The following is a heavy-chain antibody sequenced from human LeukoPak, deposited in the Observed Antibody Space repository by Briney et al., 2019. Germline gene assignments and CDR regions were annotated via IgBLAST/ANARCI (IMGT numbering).Heavy chain of an antibody. CDR1: GYSISSGGYY. Sequence: SETLSLTCTVSGYSISSGGYYWSWIRQPPGKGLEWIGSIYHSGSTYYNPSLKSRVTISVDTSKNQFSLKLSSVTAADTAVYYCARGLGFGELWSDYWGQGTLVTVSS. CDR2: IYHSGST. V-gene: IGHV4-38-2*02. J-gene: IGHJ4*02. D-gene: IGHD3-10*01. CDR3: ARGLGFGELWSDY.